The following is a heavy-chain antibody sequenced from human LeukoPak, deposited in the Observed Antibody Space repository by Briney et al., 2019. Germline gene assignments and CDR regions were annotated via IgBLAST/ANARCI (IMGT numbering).Heavy chain of an antibody. CDR1: GGSISSYY. Sequence: SETLSLTCTVSGGSISSYYWSWTRQPAGKGLEWIGRIYTSGSTNYNPSLKSRVTMSVDTSKNQFSLKLSSVTAADTAVYYCARDFHFWSGYYGGPFDYWGQGTLVTVSS. CDR3: ARDFHFWSGYYGGPFDY. V-gene: IGHV4-4*07. D-gene: IGHD3-3*02. J-gene: IGHJ4*02. CDR2: IYTSGST.